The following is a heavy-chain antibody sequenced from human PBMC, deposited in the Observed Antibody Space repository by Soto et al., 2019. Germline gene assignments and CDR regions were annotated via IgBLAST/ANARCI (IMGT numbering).Heavy chain of an antibody. CDR3: AREMTLPGHYVFDI. V-gene: IGHV3-7*01. D-gene: IGHD1-1*01. CDR1: GFTFSNYW. CDR2: INQDGTRE. J-gene: IGHJ3*02. Sequence: LGWSLRLSCAASGFTFSNYWMSWVRQAPGKGLEWVANINQDGTREYFVASVKGRFTISRDNAKDSLFLQMSSLRAEDTAVYFCAREMTLPGHYVFDIWGQGTVVTVS.